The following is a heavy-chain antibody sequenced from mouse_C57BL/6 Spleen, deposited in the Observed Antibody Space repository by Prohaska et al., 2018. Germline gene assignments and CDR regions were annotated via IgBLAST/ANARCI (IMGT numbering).Heavy chain of an antibody. CDR1: GFTFSGFW. J-gene: IGHJ1*03. V-gene: IGHV11-2*01. CDR2: INSDGSAX. D-gene: IGHD2-1*01. Sequence: EVQLLETGGGLVQPGGSRGLSCEGSGFTFSGFWMRWVRQTPGKTLERIRDINSDGSAXNDAPCIKDRFTSFRDNDKSTLYLQMSNVRSEDTATYFCMRYGNYWYFDVWGTGTTVTVSS. CDR3: MRYGNYWYFDV.